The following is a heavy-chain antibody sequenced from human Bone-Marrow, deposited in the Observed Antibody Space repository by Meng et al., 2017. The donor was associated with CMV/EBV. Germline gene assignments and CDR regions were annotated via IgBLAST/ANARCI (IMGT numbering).Heavy chain of an antibody. V-gene: IGHV1-69*06. CDR3: ARDETSSGVGYYYYGMDV. Sequence: SVKVSCKASGGTFSSYAISWVRQAPGQGLEWMGGIIPIFGTANYAQKFQGRVTITADKSTSTAYMELSSLRSEDTAVYYCARDETSSGVGYYYYGMDVWGQGTTATVSS. J-gene: IGHJ6*02. CDR2: IIPIFGTA. CDR1: GGTFSSYA. D-gene: IGHD1-26*01.